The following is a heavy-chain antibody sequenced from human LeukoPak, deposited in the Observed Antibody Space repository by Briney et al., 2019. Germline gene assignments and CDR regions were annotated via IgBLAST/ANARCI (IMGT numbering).Heavy chain of an antibody. Sequence: GGPLRLSCAASGFTFSSYWMSWVRQAPGKGLEWVANIKQDGSEKYYADSVKGRFTISRDNAKNSLYLQMNSLRAEDTAVYYCLPNYYDSSGPDYWGQGTLVTVSS. D-gene: IGHD3-22*01. CDR2: IKQDGSEK. J-gene: IGHJ4*02. V-gene: IGHV3-7*01. CDR1: GFTFSSYW. CDR3: LPNYYDSSGPDY.